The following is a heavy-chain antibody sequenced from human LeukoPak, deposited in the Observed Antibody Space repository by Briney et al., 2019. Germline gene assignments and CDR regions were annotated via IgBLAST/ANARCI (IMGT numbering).Heavy chain of an antibody. CDR3: AREWLIVVTGTGHLDY. Sequence: ASVKVSCKASGYSFSGFYMHWVRQAPGQGLEWMGWIIPNTGGTNYAQKFQGRVTMTRDTTISTAYMELSSLRSDDTAVYYCAREWLIVVTGTGHLDYWGQGTLVTVSS. J-gene: IGHJ4*02. D-gene: IGHD6-19*01. CDR2: IIPNTGGT. V-gene: IGHV1-2*02. CDR1: GYSFSGFY.